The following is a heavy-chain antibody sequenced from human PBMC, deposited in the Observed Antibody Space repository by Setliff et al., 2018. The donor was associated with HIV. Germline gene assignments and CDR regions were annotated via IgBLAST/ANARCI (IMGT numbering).Heavy chain of an antibody. CDR2: IIPILGMA. J-gene: IGHJ6*03. Sequence: SVKVSCKASGGTFSSYAISWVRQAPGQGLEWMGGIIPILGMANYAQKFQGRVTITADKSTSTAYMELSSLRSEDTAVYYCAEGQSHSSPEPVYYYYMDVWGKGTTVTVSS. CDR1: GGTFSSYA. CDR3: AEGQSHSSPEPVYYYYMDV. V-gene: IGHV1-69*10. D-gene: IGHD6-13*01.